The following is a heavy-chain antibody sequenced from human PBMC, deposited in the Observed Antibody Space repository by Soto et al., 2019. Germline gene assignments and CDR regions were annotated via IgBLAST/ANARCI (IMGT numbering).Heavy chain of an antibody. CDR1: GGSIGGYA. CDR3: ARRTNYGTAWYPDC. D-gene: IGHD6-19*01. CDR2: IHYSGGT. J-gene: IGHJ4*02. V-gene: IGHV4-59*08. Sequence: SETLCLTCGVSGGSIGGYAGSWIRQPPGKGLEWIGNIHYSGGTNYNPSLKSRVTISLDTSKIQFSLQLTSVTAADTAVYYCARRTNYGTAWYPDCWGQGTLVTVSS.